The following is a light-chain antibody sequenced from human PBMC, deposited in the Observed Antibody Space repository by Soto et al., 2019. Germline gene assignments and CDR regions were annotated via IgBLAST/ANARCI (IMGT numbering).Light chain of an antibody. Sequence: EIVLTQSPGTLSLSPGERATLSCRASQSLSSRYLAWHQHKPGQAPRLLIYGASNRDTGIPDRFSGSGSGTDFTLTISRLEPEDFAVYYCQQFGGSPLTFGQGTTVEIK. V-gene: IGKV3-20*01. CDR3: QQFGGSPLT. CDR1: QSLSSRY. CDR2: GAS. J-gene: IGKJ1*01.